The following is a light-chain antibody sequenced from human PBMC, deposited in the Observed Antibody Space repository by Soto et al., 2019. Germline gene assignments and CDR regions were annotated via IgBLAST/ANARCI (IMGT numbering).Light chain of an antibody. J-gene: IGLJ1*01. CDR3: SSFADSNSYV. V-gene: IGLV2-8*01. Sequence: QSVLTPPPSASGSPGQSVTISCSGSSSDIGGYTYVSWYQHHPGKAPKLMIYEVSKRPSGVPDRFSGSKSGNTASLTVSGLQAEDEADYYCSSFADSNSYVFGTGTKVTVL. CDR2: EVS. CDR1: SSDIGGYTY.